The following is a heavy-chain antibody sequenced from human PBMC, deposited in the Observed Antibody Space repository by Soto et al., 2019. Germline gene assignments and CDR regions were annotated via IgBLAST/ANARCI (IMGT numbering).Heavy chain of an antibody. CDR2: ISAYNGNT. D-gene: IGHD6-6*01. Sequence: ASVKVSCKASGYTFTSYGISWVRQAPGQGLEWMGWISAYNGNTNYAQKLQGRVTMTTDTSTSTAYMELRSLRSDDTAVYYCARVLEYSSSYLLDSSAQGSLVIGSS. V-gene: IGHV1-18*01. CDR1: GYTFTSYG. J-gene: IGHJ5*01. CDR3: ARVLEYSSSYLLDS.